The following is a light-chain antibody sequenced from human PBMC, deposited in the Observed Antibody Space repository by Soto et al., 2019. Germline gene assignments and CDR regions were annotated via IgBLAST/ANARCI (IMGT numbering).Light chain of an antibody. V-gene: IGKV4-1*01. CDR3: QQYYSIPRT. Sequence: DIVMTQSPDSLAVSLGETATINCKSSYSLLYSSNNKNYLAWYQQKPGQPPKLLFYWASTRESGVPDRFSASGSGTDFTLTISSLQAEDVAVYYCQQYYSIPRTFGQVTKV. CDR1: YSLLYSSNNKNY. CDR2: WAS. J-gene: IGKJ1*01.